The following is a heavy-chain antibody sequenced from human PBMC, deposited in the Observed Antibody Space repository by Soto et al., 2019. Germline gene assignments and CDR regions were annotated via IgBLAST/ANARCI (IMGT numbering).Heavy chain of an antibody. CDR3: ATPLAWLALWGAFDI. J-gene: IGHJ3*02. D-gene: IGHD6-19*01. V-gene: IGHV3-30*03. Sequence: HPGGSLRLSCAASGFTFSSYGMHWVRQAPGKGLEWVAFISYDGSNKYYADSVKGRFTISRDNSKNTLYLQMNSLRAEDTAVYYCATPLAWLALWGAFDIWGQGTMVTVSS. CDR1: GFTFSSYG. CDR2: ISYDGSNK.